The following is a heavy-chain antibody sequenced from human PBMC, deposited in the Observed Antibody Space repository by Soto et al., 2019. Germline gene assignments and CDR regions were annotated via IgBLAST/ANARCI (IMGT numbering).Heavy chain of an antibody. CDR1: GFTFSSYA. CDR2: ISSNGGST. Sequence: GGSLRLSCAASGFTFSSYAMHWVRQAPGKGLEYVSAISSNGGSTYYADSVKGRFTISRDNSKNTLYLQMGSLRQTRNAYDLGLGAFDIWGQGTMVTVSS. CDR3: LGAFDI. D-gene: IGHD3-3*01. V-gene: IGHV3-64*02. J-gene: IGHJ3*02.